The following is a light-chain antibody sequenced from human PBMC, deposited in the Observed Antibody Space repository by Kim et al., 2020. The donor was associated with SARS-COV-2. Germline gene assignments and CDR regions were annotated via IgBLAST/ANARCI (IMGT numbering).Light chain of an antibody. J-gene: IGLJ2*01. Sequence: SYELTQPPSVSVSPGQTASITCYGDKLGDKYACWYQQKPGQSPVLVIYQDSERPSGIPERFSGSNAGNTATLTISGTQAMDEADYCCQAWDSSTVVFGGGTKLTVL. V-gene: IGLV3-1*01. CDR3: QAWDSSTVV. CDR1: KLGDKY. CDR2: QDS.